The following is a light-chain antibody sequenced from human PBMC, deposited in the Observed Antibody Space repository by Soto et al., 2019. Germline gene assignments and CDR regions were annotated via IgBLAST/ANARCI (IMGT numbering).Light chain of an antibody. CDR1: QSMSSW. V-gene: IGKV1-5*01. J-gene: IGKJ1*01. Sequence: IQMTQSPSTLSASVGDRVTITCRASQSMSSWLAWYQQKPGKATKLLIYDAYSLESGVPSRFSGSGSGTEFTLTISSLQPDDFATYYCQQYNRYWTFGQGTKVDI. CDR2: DAY. CDR3: QQYNRYWT.